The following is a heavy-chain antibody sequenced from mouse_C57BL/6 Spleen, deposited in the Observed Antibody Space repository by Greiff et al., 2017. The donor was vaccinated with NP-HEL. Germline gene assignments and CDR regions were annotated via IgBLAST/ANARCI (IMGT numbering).Heavy chain of an antibody. Sequence: EVQLQQSGPELVKPGASVKISCKASGYSFTDYNMNWVKQSNGKSLEWIGVLNPNYGTTSYNQKFKGKATLTVDPSYSTAYMQLNSLPSEDSAVYYCARLEGAWFAYWGQGTLVTVSA. CDR2: LNPNYGTT. V-gene: IGHV1-39*01. CDR3: ARLEGAWFAY. J-gene: IGHJ3*01. CDR1: GYSFTDYN.